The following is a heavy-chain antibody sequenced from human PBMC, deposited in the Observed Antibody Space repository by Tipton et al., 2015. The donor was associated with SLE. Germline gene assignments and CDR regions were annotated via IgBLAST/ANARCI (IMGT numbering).Heavy chain of an antibody. CDR2: INQDGSEK. CDR3: ARGGSSSWYVPTSFDY. V-gene: IGHV3-7*04. J-gene: IGHJ4*02. D-gene: IGHD6-13*01. CDR1: GVTFNSYW. Sequence: SGVTFNSYWMNWVRQAPGKGLEWVATINQDGSEKYYVDSVKGRFTISRDNAKNSMYLQMNSLRAEDTAVYYCARGGSSSWYVPTSFDYWGQGPLVTVSS.